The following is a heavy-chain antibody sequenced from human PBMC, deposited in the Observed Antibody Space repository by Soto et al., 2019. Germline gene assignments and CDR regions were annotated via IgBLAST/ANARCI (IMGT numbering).Heavy chain of an antibody. CDR1: GGSISSGDYY. CDR2: IYYSGNT. D-gene: IGHD5-18*01. V-gene: IGHV4-30-4*01. Sequence: PSENPSLTCIVSGGSISSGDYYWSWIRQPPGKGLEWIGNIYYSGNTYYNPSLKSRVTISIDTSKNQFSLKLSSVTAADTAVYFFARESSGYSYGPGDMYWGQVSLVT. J-gene: IGHJ4*02. CDR3: ARESSGYSYGPGDMY.